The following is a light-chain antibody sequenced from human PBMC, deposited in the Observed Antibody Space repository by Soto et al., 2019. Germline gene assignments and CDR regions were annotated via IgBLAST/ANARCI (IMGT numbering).Light chain of an antibody. J-gene: IGLJ3*02. V-gene: IGLV2-11*01. CDR2: DVT. CDR3: RSYAGSYTWV. Sequence: QSALTQPRSVSGSPGQSVTISCTGTSSDVGRYNYVSWYKQHPGKAPKLIIYDVTKRPSGVPDRFSGSKSGNTASLTISGLQAEDEADYYCRSYAGSYTWVFGGGTKLTVL. CDR1: SSDVGRYNY.